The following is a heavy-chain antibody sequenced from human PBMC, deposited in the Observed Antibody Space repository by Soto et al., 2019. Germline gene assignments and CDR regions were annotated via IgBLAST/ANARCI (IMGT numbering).Heavy chain of an antibody. CDR2: IDPSDSYT. CDR3: ARRSVGRGVHDVPWYYFDG. Sequence: GASLKISCEGSGYSFTSYWISWVRQMPGKGLEWMGRIDPSDSYTNYSPSFQGHVTISADKSISTAYLQWSSLKASDTAMYYCARRSVGRGVHDVPWYYFDGWGKRTRVTV. J-gene: IGHJ4*02. CDR1: GYSFTSYW. V-gene: IGHV5-10-1*01. D-gene: IGHD3-10*01.